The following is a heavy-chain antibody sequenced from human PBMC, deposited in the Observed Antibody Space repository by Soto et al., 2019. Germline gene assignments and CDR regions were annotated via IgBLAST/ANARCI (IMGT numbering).Heavy chain of an antibody. CDR1: GFIFNSFD. J-gene: IGHJ6*02. Sequence: QVQLVESGGGVVQPGRSLRLSCGASGFIFNSFDMYWVRKAPGKGLELVAPIGYDGSDKFYADSVKGRFTISRDNSKNTMYLQMHSLRAGDTAVDYWAKGSEGTDVWGQGTTVTVSS. CDR3: AKGSEGTDV. CDR2: IGYDGSDK. V-gene: IGHV3-33*06.